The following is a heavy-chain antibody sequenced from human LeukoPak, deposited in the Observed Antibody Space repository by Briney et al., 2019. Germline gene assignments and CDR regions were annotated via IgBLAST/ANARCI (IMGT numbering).Heavy chain of an antibody. V-gene: IGHV3-21*01. CDR1: GFTFSSYS. J-gene: IGHJ4*02. D-gene: IGHD2-2*01. CDR3: ARRYCSSTSCYNFDY. Sequence: GGSLRLSCAASGFTFSSYSMNWVRQAPGKGLEWVSSISSGSSYIYYADSVKGRFTISRDNAKNSLYLQMNSLRAEDTAVYYCARRYCSSTSCYNFDYWGQGTLVTVSS. CDR2: ISSGSSYI.